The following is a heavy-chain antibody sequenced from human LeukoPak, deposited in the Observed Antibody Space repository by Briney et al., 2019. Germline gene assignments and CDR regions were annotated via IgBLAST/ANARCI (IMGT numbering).Heavy chain of an antibody. CDR1: GFTFSSYE. CDR2: ISSSGSTI. Sequence: QAGGSLRLSCAASGFTFSSYEMNWVRQAPGKGLEWVSYISSSGSTIYYADSVKGRYTISRDNAKNSLYLQMNSLRAEDTAVYYCARDWGYSGYDRYYYYGMDVWGQGTTVTVSS. D-gene: IGHD5-12*01. J-gene: IGHJ6*02. V-gene: IGHV3-48*03. CDR3: ARDWGYSGYDRYYYYGMDV.